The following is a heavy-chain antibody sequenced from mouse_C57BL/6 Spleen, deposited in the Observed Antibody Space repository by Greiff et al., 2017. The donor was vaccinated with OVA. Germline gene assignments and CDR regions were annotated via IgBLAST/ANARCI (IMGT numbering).Heavy chain of an antibody. CDR3: ARSSTDYYAMDY. CDR1: GYAFSSYW. CDR2: IYPGDGDA. D-gene: IGHD1-1*01. Sequence: VQLQQSGAELVKPGASVKISCKASGYAFSSYWMNWVKQRPGKGLEWIGQIYPGDGDANYNGKFKGKATLTADKSSSTAYMQLSSLTSEDSAVYFCARSSTDYYAMDYWGQGTSVTVSS. V-gene: IGHV1-80*01. J-gene: IGHJ4*01.